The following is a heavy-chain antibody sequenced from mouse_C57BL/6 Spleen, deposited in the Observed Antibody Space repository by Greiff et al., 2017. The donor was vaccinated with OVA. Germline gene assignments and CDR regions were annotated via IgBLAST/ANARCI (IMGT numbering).Heavy chain of an antibody. CDR2: INPNNGGT. Sequence: EVQLQQSGPELVKPGASVKIPCKASGYTFTDYNMDWVKQSHGKSLEWIGDINPNNGGTIYNQKFKGKATLTVDKSSSTAYMELRSLTSEDTAVYYCARLGAYYSNYVNFDYWGQGTTLTVSS. D-gene: IGHD2-5*01. V-gene: IGHV1-18*01. CDR3: ARLGAYYSNYVNFDY. J-gene: IGHJ2*01. CDR1: GYTFTDYN.